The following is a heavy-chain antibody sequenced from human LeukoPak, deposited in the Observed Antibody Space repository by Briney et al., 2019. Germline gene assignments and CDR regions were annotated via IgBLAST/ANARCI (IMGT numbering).Heavy chain of an antibody. J-gene: IGHJ3*02. V-gene: IGHV3-21*01. CDR3: AREAYYDSSGYYYGDAFDI. CDR1: GYSISSGYY. D-gene: IGHD3-22*01. CDR2: ISSSSSYI. Sequence: ETLSLTCTVSGYSISSGYYWGWIRQPPGKGLEWVSSISSSSSYIYYADSVKGRFTISRDNAKNSLYLQMNSLRAEDTAVYYCAREAYYDSSGYYYGDAFDIWGQGTVVTVSS.